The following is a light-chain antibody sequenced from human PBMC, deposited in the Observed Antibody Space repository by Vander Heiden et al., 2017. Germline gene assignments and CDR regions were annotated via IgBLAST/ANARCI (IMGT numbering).Light chain of an antibody. CDR1: QSVSSY. V-gene: IGKV3-11*01. J-gene: IGKJ4*01. Sequence: IVLTQSPAPLSLSPGASATLSCSASQSVSSYLAWYQQKPGQAPRLLIYDASNRATGIPARFSGSGSGTDFTLTISSLEPEDFAVYYCQQRSNWPPGLTFGGGTKVEIK. CDR3: QQRSNWPPGLT. CDR2: DAS.